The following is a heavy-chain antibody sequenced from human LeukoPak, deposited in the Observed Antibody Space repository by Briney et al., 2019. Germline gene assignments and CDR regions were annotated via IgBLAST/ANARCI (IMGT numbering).Heavy chain of an antibody. J-gene: IGHJ5*02. CDR1: GFTFDDYA. CDR3: AKDSSAMVRGVTS. CDR2: ISWNSGSI. V-gene: IGHV3-9*01. D-gene: IGHD3-10*01. Sequence: PGGSLRLSCAASGFTFDDYAMHWVRQAPGKGLGWVSGISWNSGSIGYADSVKGRFTISRDNAKNSLYLQMNSLRAEDTALYYCAKDSSAMVRGVTSWGQGTLVTVSS.